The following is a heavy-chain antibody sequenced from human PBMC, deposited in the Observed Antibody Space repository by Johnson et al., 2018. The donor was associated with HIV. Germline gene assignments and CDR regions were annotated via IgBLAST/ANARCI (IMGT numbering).Heavy chain of an antibody. J-gene: IGHJ3*02. D-gene: IGHD3-9*01. Sequence: QMQLVESGGGVVRPGGSLRLSCAASGFTFSSYAMHWVRQAPGKGLEWVAVISYDGSNKFSADSVKGRFTLSRDNSKNTLYLQMDSLRPEDTAVYYCAREIQYFTAFDIWGQGTMVTVSS. CDR3: AREIQYFTAFDI. CDR1: GFTFSSYA. CDR2: ISYDGSNK. V-gene: IGHV3-30*04.